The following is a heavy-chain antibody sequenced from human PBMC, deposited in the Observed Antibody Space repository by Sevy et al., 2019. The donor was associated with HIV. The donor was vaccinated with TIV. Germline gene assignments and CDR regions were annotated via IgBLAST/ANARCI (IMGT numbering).Heavy chain of an antibody. CDR2: ISSSGTTI. D-gene: IGHD3-22*01. J-gene: IGHJ5*02. CDR1: GFTFSSYE. Sequence: GGSLRLSCEVSGFTFSSYEMNWVRQAPGKGLEWVSYISSSGTTIKYAYSVKGRFSISRDNAKNSLHMQMNSLRAEDTAVYYCARVDANYDKGFDPWGQGTLVTVSS. V-gene: IGHV3-48*03. CDR3: ARVDANYDKGFDP.